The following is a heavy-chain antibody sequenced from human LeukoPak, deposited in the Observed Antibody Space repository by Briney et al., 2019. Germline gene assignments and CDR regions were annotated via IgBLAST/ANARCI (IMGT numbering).Heavy chain of an antibody. D-gene: IGHD4-23*01. CDR1: GYNFNTYR. Sequence: GESLKISCKGSGYNFNTYRVAWVRQLPGKGLEWMGIIRPMNSDVRYSPSFQGQVTISADRSINTAYLQWNSLTASDTAMYYCASRPFETTVVPWDFYWGQGSLVTVSS. J-gene: IGHJ4*02. CDR3: ASRPFETTVVPWDFY. V-gene: IGHV5-51*01. CDR2: IRPMNSDV.